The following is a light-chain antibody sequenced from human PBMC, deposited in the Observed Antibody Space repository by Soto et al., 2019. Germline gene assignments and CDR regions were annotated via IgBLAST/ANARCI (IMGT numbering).Light chain of an antibody. CDR3: QQYGSSPFT. CDR1: QSVSSNY. J-gene: IGKJ3*01. V-gene: IGKV3-20*01. CDR2: GAS. Sequence: PGERATLSCRASQSVSSNYLAWYQQKPGQAPRLLIYGASSRATGIPDRFSGSGSGTDFTLTISGLEPEDFAVYYCQQYGSSPFTFGPGTKVDIK.